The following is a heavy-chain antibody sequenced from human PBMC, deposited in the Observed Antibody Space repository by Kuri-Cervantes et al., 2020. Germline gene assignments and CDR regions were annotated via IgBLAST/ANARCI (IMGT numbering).Heavy chain of an antibody. V-gene: IGHV1-3*01. J-gene: IGHJ6*03. CDR3: ARGSPSSGAHIYCYYYMNV. CDR2: INAGNGNT. D-gene: IGHD1-26*01. CDR1: GYTFTSYA. Sequence: ASVKVSCKASGYTFTSYAMHWVRQAPGQRLEWMGWINAGNGNTKYSQKFQGRVTITRDTSASTAYMELSSLRSEDTAVYYCARGSPSSGAHIYCYYYMNVWGKGTTVTVSS.